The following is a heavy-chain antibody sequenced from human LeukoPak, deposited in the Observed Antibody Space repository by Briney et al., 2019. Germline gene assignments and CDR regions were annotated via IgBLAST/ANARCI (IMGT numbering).Heavy chain of an antibody. CDR1: GYTFTSYY. V-gene: IGHV1-18*04. Sequence: ASVKVSCKASGYTFTSYYVHWVRQAPGQGLEWMGWISAYNGNTNYAQKLQGRVTMTTDTSTSTAYMELRSLRSDDTAVYYCAREGSRVNDAFDIWGQGTMVTVSS. CDR3: AREGSRVNDAFDI. J-gene: IGHJ3*02. D-gene: IGHD4-11*01. CDR2: ISAYNGNT.